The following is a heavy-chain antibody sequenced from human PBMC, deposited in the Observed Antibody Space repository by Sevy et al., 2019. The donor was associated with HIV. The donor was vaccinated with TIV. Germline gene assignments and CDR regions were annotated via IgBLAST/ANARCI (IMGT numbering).Heavy chain of an antibody. Sequence: SETLSLTCSVSGGSMSSYSWSWIRQPAGKGLEWIGRIYSSGTTNYNPSLKSRFTMSVDTSKNQLSLKVQSVTAADTAVFYCARDEGDGNSYFDVWGQGTLVTVSS. D-gene: IGHD2-21*01. J-gene: IGHJ4*02. CDR3: ARDEGDGNSYFDV. CDR2: IYSSGTT. V-gene: IGHV4-4*07. CDR1: GGSMSSYS.